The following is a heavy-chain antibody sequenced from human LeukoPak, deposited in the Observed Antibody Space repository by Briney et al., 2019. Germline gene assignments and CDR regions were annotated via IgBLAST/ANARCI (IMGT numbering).Heavy chain of an antibody. CDR1: GYTFTSTG. V-gene: IGHV1-18*01. J-gene: IGHJ3*01. Sequence: ASVKVSCKASGYTFTSTGICWVRQAPGQGLEWMGWVSAYNGNTNYAQKFRGRVTMTIDTSTNTASMELRSLRSDDTAVYFCARDAPRWHNAFDFWGQGTMVTVSS. D-gene: IGHD4-23*01. CDR2: VSAYNGNT. CDR3: ARDAPRWHNAFDF.